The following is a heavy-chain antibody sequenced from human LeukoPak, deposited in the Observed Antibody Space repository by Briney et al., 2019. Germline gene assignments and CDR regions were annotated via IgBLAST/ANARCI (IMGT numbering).Heavy chain of an antibody. J-gene: IGHJ4*02. V-gene: IGHV4-61*08. CDR2: IYYRGNT. Sequence: SETLSLTCTVSGGSVNSGGYYWSWIRQPPGKGLEWIGYIYYRGNTNYNPSLKSRATISVDTSKNQFSLKLSSVTAADTAVYYCAVLSSGWPYYLGYWGQGTLVTVSS. CDR3: AVLSSGWPYYLGY. D-gene: IGHD6-19*01. CDR1: GGSVNSGGYY.